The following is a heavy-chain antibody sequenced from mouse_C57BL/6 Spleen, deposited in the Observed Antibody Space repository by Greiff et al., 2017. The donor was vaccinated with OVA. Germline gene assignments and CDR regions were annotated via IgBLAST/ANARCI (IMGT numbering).Heavy chain of an antibody. CDR3: ASDDGYYSWFAY. D-gene: IGHD2-3*01. V-gene: IGHV7-3*01. CDR1: GFTFTDYY. J-gene: IGHJ3*01. Sequence: EVQGVESGGGLVQPGGSLSLSCAASGFTFTDYYMSWVRQPPGKALEWLGFIRNKANGYTTAYSASVKGRFTISRDNSQSILYLQMNALRAEDSATYYCASDDGYYSWFAYWGQGTLVTVSA. CDR2: IRNKANGYTT.